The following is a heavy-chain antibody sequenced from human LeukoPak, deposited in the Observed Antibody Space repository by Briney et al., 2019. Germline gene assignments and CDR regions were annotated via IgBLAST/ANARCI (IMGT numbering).Heavy chain of an antibody. CDR1: GFPFSSYW. CDR3: ATEHWGPNS. J-gene: IGHJ4*02. V-gene: IGHV3-7*01. D-gene: IGHD3-16*01. CDR2: IKGDGSDK. Sequence: PGGSLRLSCGASGFPFSSYWMTWVRQAPGKGLEWLANIKGDGSDKNYVDSVKGRFTISRDNAKNSLFLQMSSLRGEDTALYYCATEHWGPNSWGQGTLVTVSS.